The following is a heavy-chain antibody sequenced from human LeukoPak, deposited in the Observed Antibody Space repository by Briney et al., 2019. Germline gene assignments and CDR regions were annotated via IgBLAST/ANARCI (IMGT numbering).Heavy chain of an antibody. Sequence: PSETLSLTCAVYGGSFSGYYWSWIRQSPGKGLEWIGEINHSGSTNYNPSLKSRVTISVDTSKNQFSLKLSSVTAADTAVYYCARDGYDYVWGSYRYSGMDVWGQGTTVTVSS. CDR2: INHSGST. J-gene: IGHJ6*02. D-gene: IGHD3-16*02. V-gene: IGHV4-34*01. CDR1: GGSFSGYY. CDR3: ARDGYDYVWGSYRYSGMDV.